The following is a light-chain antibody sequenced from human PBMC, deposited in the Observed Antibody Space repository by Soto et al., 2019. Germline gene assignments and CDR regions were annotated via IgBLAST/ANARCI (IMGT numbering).Light chain of an antibody. V-gene: IGKV3-15*01. CDR2: RAS. CDR3: QHCQNLWA. J-gene: IGKJ1*01. CDR1: QTVYSN. Sequence: EIVMTQSPATLSVSPGERATLSCRASQTVYSNVAWYQQRPGQAPRLLIYRASSRAIDIPARFSGSGSATEFTLTISSLQSEYAAVYCCQHCQNLWAFGQGTKVDIK.